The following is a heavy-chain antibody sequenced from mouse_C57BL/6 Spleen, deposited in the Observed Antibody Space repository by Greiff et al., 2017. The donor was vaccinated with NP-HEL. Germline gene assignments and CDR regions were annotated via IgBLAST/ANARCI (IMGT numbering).Heavy chain of an antibody. CDR1: GFTFSSYT. V-gene: IGHV5-9*01. CDR3: ARLLNYYGSSPFAY. J-gene: IGHJ3*01. Sequence: EVKLQESGGGLVKPGGSLKLSCAASGFTFSSYTMSWVRQTPEKRLEWVATISGGGGNTYYPDSVKGRFTISRDNAKNTLYLQMSSLRSEDTALYYCARLLNYYGSSPFAYWGQGTLVTVSA. CDR2: ISGGGGNT. D-gene: IGHD1-1*01.